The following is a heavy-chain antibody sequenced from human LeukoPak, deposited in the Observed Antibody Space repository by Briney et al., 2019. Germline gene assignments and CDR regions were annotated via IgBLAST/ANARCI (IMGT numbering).Heavy chain of an antibody. V-gene: IGHV3-13*01. J-gene: IGHJ4*02. CDR1: GFTFSSYD. CDR2: IGTAGDT. D-gene: IGHD1-26*01. Sequence: GGSLRLSCAASGFTFSSYDMHWVRQATGKGLEWVSAIGTAGDTYYPGSVKGRFTISRENARNSLYLQMNSLRAGDTAVYYCARADSSSGSLRVWGQGTLVTVSS. CDR3: ARADSSSGSLRV.